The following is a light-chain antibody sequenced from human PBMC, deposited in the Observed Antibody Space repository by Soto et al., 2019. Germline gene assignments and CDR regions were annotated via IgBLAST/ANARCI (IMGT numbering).Light chain of an antibody. CDR1: SSDIGGYNS. V-gene: IGLV2-23*02. CDR2: DVT. J-gene: IGLJ1*01. CDR3: CSYAGSSTPYV. Sequence: QSALTQSPSASGSPGQSVTISCTGTSSDIGGYNSVSWYQQHPGKAPKVMIYDVTKRPSGVSTRFSGSKSGNTASLTISGLQAEDEADYYCCSYAGSSTPYVFGAGTQLTVL.